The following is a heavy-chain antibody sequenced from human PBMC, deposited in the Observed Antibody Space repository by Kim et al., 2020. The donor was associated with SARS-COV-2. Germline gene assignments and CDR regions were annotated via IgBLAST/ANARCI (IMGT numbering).Heavy chain of an antibody. D-gene: IGHD5-12*01. V-gene: IGHV5-51*01. Sequence: GESLKISCKGSGYSFTSYWIGWVRQMPGKGLEWMGIIYPGDSDTRYSPSFQGQVTISADKSISTAYLQWSSLKASDTAMYYCARPPGDGYNYGEGPRWGPDEYFQHWGQGTLVTVSS. CDR3: ARPPGDGYNYGEGPRWGPDEYFQH. CDR2: IYPGDSDT. CDR1: GYSFTSYW. J-gene: IGHJ1*01.